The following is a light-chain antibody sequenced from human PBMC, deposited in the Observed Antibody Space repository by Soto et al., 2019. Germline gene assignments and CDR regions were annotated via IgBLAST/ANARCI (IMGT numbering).Light chain of an antibody. CDR1: SSDVGGSKY. CDR3: SSYTSRRTQV. CDR2: EVS. Sequence: QSVLTQPASVSGSPGQSITISCTGTSSDVGGSKYVSWYQQHPDKAPKLIIYEVSNRPSGVSNRFSGSKSGNTASLTISGLQAEDEADYYCSSYTSRRTQVFGTGTKVTVL. V-gene: IGLV2-14*01. J-gene: IGLJ1*01.